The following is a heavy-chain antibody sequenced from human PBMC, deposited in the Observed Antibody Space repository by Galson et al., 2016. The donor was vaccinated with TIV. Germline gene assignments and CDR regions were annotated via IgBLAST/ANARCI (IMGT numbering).Heavy chain of an antibody. CDR2: SHGGGPNL. J-gene: IGHJ3*02. V-gene: IGHV3-23*01. Sequence: SCAGSGFTFNIYAMSWVRQTPERGLEWVSSHGGGPNLFYSDSVRGRFTISRDDVKNTVYLDMHSLRAEDTAIYYCVKDAISFNSACDAFDIWGQGTVVTVSS. D-gene: IGHD2-21*01. CDR1: GFTFNIYA. CDR3: VKDAISFNSACDAFDI.